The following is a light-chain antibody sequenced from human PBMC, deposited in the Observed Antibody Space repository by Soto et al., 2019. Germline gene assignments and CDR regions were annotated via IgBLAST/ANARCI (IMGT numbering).Light chain of an antibody. J-gene: IGKJ1*01. V-gene: IGKV1-5*03. CDR3: QHYNSYSEA. CDR2: KAS. CDR1: RTISSW. Sequence: DIQMTLSPSTLSASVGDSVTITCLSSRTISSWLAWYQQKPGKAPKLLIYKASTLKSGVPSRFSGSGSGTEFTLTISSLEPDDFATYYCQHYNSYSEAFGQGTKVDIK.